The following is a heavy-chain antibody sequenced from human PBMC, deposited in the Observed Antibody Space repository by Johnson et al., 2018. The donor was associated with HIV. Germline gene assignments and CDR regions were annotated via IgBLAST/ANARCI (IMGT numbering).Heavy chain of an antibody. CDR3: VRDQGSGWPTNAFDI. V-gene: IGHV3-30*04. CDR1: GFTFRSYA. Sequence: QVQLVESGGGVMQPGKSLRLSCEASGFTFRSYAMHWVRQAPGKGLEWVAVITYDGRNKYYADSMKGRFIIFRDNSKNLTNLQMNGLSDEDTADYYCVRDQGSGWPTNAFDIWGRGTRVTVSS. J-gene: IGHJ3*02. CDR2: ITYDGRNK. D-gene: IGHD6-19*01.